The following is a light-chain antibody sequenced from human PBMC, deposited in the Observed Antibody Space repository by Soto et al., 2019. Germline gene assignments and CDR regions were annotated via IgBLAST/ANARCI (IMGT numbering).Light chain of an antibody. CDR2: EGS. CDR1: SSDVGSYNL. V-gene: IGLV2-23*01. Sequence: QSVLTQPASVSGSPGPAITISCTGTSSDVGSYNLVSWYQHHPGKAPKLMIYEGSNRPSGVSNRFSGSKSGNTASLTISGLQAEDEADYYCSSYAGAVVFGGGTKLTVL. J-gene: IGLJ2*01. CDR3: SSYAGAVV.